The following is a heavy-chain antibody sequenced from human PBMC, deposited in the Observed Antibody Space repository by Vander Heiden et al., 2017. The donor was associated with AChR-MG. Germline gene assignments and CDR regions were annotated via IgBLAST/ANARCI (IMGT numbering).Heavy chain of an antibody. CDR1: GGPIRRGGYP. J-gene: IGHJ4*02. V-gene: IGHV4-30-2*01. D-gene: IGHD2-2*01. CDR3: ARKSGRSSTSDYFDY. Sequence: QLQLQESGSGLVKPPQTLSLTCAVSGGPIRRGGYPWRWFRQPPGKGLEWIGYIYHSGSTDYNPSLKSRATISVDRSKNQFSLKLSSVTAADTAVYYCARKSGRSSTSDYFDYWGQGTLVTVSS. CDR2: IYHSGST.